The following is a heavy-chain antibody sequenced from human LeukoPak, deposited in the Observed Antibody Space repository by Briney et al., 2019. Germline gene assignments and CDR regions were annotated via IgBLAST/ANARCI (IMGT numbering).Heavy chain of an antibody. V-gene: IGHV3-30*02. CDR3: ARDYIVVVPAARDAFDI. J-gene: IGHJ3*02. Sequence: GGSLRLSCAASGFIFSSYGMHWVRQAPGKGLEWVAFIRYDGSNKYYADSVKGRFTISRDNSKNTLYLQMNSLRSDDTAVYCCARDYIVVVPAARDAFDIWGHGTMVTVSS. D-gene: IGHD2-2*01. CDR1: GFIFSSYG. CDR2: IRYDGSNK.